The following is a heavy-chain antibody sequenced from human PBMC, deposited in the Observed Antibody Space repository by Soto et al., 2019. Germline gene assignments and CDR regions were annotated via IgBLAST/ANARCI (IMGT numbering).Heavy chain of an antibody. CDR2: ISAYNGNT. CDR1: GYTFTSYG. D-gene: IGHD3-22*01. Sequence: ASVKVSRKASGYTFTSYGISWVRQAPGQGLEWMGWISAYNGNTNYAQKLQGRVTMTTDTSTSTAYMELRSLRSDDTAVYYCASGLYYYDSSGYHYYYYGMDVWGQGTTVTVSS. J-gene: IGHJ6*02. CDR3: ASGLYYYDSSGYHYYYYGMDV. V-gene: IGHV1-18*01.